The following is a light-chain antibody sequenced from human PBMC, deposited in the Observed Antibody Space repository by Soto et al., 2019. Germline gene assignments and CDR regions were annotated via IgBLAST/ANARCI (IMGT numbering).Light chain of an antibody. V-gene: IGKV3-20*01. CDR2: GAS. CDR3: QQYGSSPWT. CDR1: QSVSSSY. J-gene: IGKJ1*01. Sequence: EILLTQSPGTLSLSPGERATLSCRASQSVSSSYLAWYQQKPGQAPRLLIYGASSMATGIPDRFSGSGSGTDFTLTISRLEPEDFAVYYCQQYGSSPWTFGQGTKVDIK.